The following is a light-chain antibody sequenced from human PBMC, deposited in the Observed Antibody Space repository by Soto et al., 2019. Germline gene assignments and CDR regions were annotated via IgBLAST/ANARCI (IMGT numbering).Light chain of an antibody. CDR2: AAS. CDR1: QGISSY. J-gene: IGKJ5*01. Sequence: DIQLTQSPSFLSASEGDRVTITCRASQGISSYLAWYQQKPGKAPKLLMVAASSLQRGVPSRFSGSGSGTEFNLEISSLQPEDFLTYYRQPFNDYPITFGQGTRLEIK. CDR3: QPFNDYPIT. V-gene: IGKV1-9*01.